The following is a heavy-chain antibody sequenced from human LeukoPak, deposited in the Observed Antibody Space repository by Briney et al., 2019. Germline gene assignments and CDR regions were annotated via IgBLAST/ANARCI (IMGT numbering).Heavy chain of an antibody. J-gene: IGHJ4*02. Sequence: ASVNVSCKASGYTFTTYYIHWVRQAPGQGLEWMGIINPSGGSTSYAQKFQGRVTMTRDTSTSTVYMELSSLRSEDTAVYYCASEGRACSDGSSGSGGYWGQGTLVTVSS. D-gene: IGHD2-15*01. CDR2: INPSGGST. CDR1: GYTFTTYY. CDR3: ASEGRACSDGSSGSGGY. V-gene: IGHV1-46*01.